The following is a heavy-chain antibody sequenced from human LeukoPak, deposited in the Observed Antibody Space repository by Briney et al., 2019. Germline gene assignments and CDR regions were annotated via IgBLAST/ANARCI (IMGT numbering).Heavy chain of an antibody. CDR2: ISSDGNTQ. CDR1: GFTFSSYA. Sequence: GGSLRLSCAASGFTFSSYAMHWVRQAPGKGLEWAAVISSDGNTQYYADSVEGRFTISRDNSNNTMFLQMNSLRADDTAIYYCARRRIVGSIDDAFDIWGQGTMVTLSS. J-gene: IGHJ3*02. V-gene: IGHV3-30-3*01. D-gene: IGHD1-26*01. CDR3: ARRRIVGSIDDAFDI.